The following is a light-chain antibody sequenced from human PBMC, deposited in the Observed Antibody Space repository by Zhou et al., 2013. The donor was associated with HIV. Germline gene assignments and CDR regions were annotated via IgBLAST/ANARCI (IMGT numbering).Light chain of an antibody. CDR1: QNVHRY. J-gene: IGKJ1*01. V-gene: IGKV3-20*01. Sequence: EIVLTQSPATLSLSPGARATLSCRASQNVHRYLAWYQQKPGQAPRLVIYDASTRATGIPARFSGSGSGTDFTLTISRLEPEDFAVYYCQQYGSSPWTFGQGTKVEIK. CDR3: QQYGSSPWT. CDR2: DAS.